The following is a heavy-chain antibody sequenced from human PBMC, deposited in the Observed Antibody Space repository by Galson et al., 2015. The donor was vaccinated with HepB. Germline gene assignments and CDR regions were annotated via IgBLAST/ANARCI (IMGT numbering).Heavy chain of an antibody. CDR3: ARAVQQLVLIGYYYYYMDV. V-gene: IGHV3-11*01. CDR1: GFTFSDYY. Sequence: SLRLSCAASGFTFSDYYMSWIRQAPGKGLEWVSYISSSGSTIYYADSVKGRFTISRDNAKNSLYLQMNSLRAEDTAVYYCARAVQQLVLIGYYYYYMDVWGKGTTVTVSS. J-gene: IGHJ6*03. D-gene: IGHD6-13*01. CDR2: ISSSGSTI.